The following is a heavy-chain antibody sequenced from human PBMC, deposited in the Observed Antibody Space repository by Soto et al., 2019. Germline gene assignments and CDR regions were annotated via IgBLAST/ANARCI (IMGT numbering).Heavy chain of an antibody. D-gene: IGHD4-17*01. CDR3: ARNRGLTVRAGGMDV. V-gene: IGHV3-23*01. Sequence: EVQLLESGGGLVQPGGSLRLSCAASGFTFSSYAMSWVRQAPGKGLEWVSAISGSGGSTYYADSVKGRFTISRDNSKNTLYLQMNSLRAEDTAVYYCARNRGLTVRAGGMDVWGQGTTVTVSS. J-gene: IGHJ6*02. CDR2: ISGSGGST. CDR1: GFTFSSYA.